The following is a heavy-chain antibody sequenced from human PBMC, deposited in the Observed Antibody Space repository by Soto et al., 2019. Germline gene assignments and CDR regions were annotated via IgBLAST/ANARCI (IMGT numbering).Heavy chain of an antibody. CDR2: ITDNGGST. D-gene: IGHD3-10*01. CDR1: GFTFRNNV. CDR3: AKEVYGAARGGMDV. Sequence: EVQLVESGGGLVQPGGFLRLSCAASGFTFRNNVMNWVRQAPGRGLEWVSAITDNGGSTYYADSVKGRCTISRDNSKNTLYLQMNSLRAEDTAVYYCAKEVYGAARGGMDVWGQGTTVTVSS. J-gene: IGHJ6*02. V-gene: IGHV3-23*04.